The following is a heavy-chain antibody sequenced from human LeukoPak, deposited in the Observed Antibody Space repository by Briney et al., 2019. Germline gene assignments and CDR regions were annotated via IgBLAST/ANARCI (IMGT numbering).Heavy chain of an antibody. J-gene: IGHJ4*02. Sequence: SETLSLTCTVSGASIISSNYYWLWIRQPPGKGLEWIGSIYYSGSTYYNPSLKSRVTISVDTSKNQFSLKLSSVSAADTAVYYCARHVQAAAGTFDYWGQGTLVTVSS. CDR1: GASIISSNYY. CDR2: IYYSGST. CDR3: ARHVQAAAGTFDY. D-gene: IGHD6-13*01. V-gene: IGHV4-39*01.